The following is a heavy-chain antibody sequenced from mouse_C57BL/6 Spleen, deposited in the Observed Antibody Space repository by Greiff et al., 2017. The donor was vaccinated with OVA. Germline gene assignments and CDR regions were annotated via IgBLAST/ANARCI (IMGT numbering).Heavy chain of an antibody. J-gene: IGHJ4*01. V-gene: IGHV1-76*01. CDR2: IYPGSGNN. CDR1: GYTFTDYY. D-gene: IGHD3-2*02. CDR3: AREDSSSGYYAMDY. Sequence: QVQLKESGAELVRPGASVKLSCKASGYTFTDYYINWVKQRPGQGLEWIARIYPGSGNNYYNEKFKGKATLTAEKSSSTAYMQLSSLTSEDSAVYFCAREDSSSGYYAMDYWGQGTSVTVSS.